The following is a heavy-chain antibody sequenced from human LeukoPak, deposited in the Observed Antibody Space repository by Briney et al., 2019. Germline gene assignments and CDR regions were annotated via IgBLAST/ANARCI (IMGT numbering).Heavy chain of an antibody. Sequence: GGSLRLSCAASGFTFSSYAMSWVRQAPGKGLEWVANIKQDGSEKYYVDSVKGRFTISRDNAKNSLYLQMNSLRAEDTAVYYCARRTFGESPLFDYWGQGTLVTVSS. D-gene: IGHD3-10*01. CDR3: ARRTFGESPLFDY. J-gene: IGHJ4*02. CDR1: GFTFSSYA. V-gene: IGHV3-7*01. CDR2: IKQDGSEK.